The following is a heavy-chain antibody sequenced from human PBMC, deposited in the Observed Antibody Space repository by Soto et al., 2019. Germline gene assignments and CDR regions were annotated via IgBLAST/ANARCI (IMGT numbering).Heavy chain of an antibody. V-gene: IGHV4-30-4*01. J-gene: IGHJ4*02. D-gene: IGHD1-7*01. CDR3: ARGNEVITGTTALDY. Sequence: SETLSLTCTVSGGSISSGDYYWSWIRQPPGKGLEWIGYIYYSGSTYYNPSLKSRVTISVDTSKNQFSLKLSSVTAADTAVYYCARGNEVITGTTALDYWGQGTLVTVPQ. CDR1: GGSISSGDYY. CDR2: IYYSGST.